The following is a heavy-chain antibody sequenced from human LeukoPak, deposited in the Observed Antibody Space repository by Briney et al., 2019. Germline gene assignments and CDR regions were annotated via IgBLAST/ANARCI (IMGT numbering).Heavy chain of an antibody. Sequence: PSETLSLTCAVYGGSFSGYYWSWIRQPPGKGLEWIGEINHSGSTNYNPSLKSRVTISVDTSKNQFSLKLSSVTAADTAVYYCARPTTSYYYDSSGYYWDYWGQGTLVTVSS. CDR2: INHSGST. J-gene: IGHJ4*02. CDR3: ARPTTSYYYDSSGYYWDY. D-gene: IGHD3-22*01. CDR1: GGSFSGYY. V-gene: IGHV4-34*01.